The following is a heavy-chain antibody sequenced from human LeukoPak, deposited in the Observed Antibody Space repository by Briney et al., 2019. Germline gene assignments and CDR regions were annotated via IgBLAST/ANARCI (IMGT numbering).Heavy chain of an antibody. CDR2: ISWNSGSI. CDR1: GFTFDDYA. J-gene: IGHJ3*02. Sequence: GGSLRLSCAASGFTFDDYAMHWVRQAPGKGLEWVSGISWNSGSIGYADSVKGRFTISRDNAKNSLYLQMNSLRAEDTALYYCAKDSGSSPRAFDIWGQGTMVTVSS. D-gene: IGHD1-26*01. CDR3: AKDSGSSPRAFDI. V-gene: IGHV3-9*01.